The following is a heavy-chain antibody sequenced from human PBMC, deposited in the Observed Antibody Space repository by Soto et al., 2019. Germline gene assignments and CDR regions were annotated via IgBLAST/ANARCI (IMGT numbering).Heavy chain of an antibody. CDR2: IDPSDSYT. J-gene: IGHJ5*02. Sequence: GESLKISCQGSGYSFTSYWISWVRQMPGKGLEWMGRIDPSDSYTNYSPSFQGHVTISADKSISTAYLQWSSLKASDTAMYYCARRLGYCSGGSCYSGWFDPWGQGTLVTVSS. CDR1: GYSFTSYW. V-gene: IGHV5-10-1*01. CDR3: ARRLGYCSGGSCYSGWFDP. D-gene: IGHD2-15*01.